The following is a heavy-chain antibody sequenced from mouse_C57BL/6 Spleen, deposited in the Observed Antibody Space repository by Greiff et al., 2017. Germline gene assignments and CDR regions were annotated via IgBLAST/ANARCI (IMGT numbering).Heavy chain of an antibody. Sequence: EVKLVESGGGLVQPKGSLKLSCAASGFSFNTYAMNWVRQAPGKGLEWVARIRSKSNNYATYYADSVKDRFTISRDDSESMLYLQMNNLKTEDTAMYYCVRHEDYYGSSPFDYWGQGTTLTVSS. CDR3: VRHEDYYGSSPFDY. CDR1: GFSFNTYA. J-gene: IGHJ2*01. CDR2: IRSKSNNYAT. D-gene: IGHD1-1*01. V-gene: IGHV10-1*01.